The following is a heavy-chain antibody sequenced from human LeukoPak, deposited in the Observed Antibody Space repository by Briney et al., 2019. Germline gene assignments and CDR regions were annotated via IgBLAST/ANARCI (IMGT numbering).Heavy chain of an antibody. CDR3: AREYDTAMDKYYFDY. Sequence: ASVKVSCKASGYTFTSYYMHWVRQAPGQGLEWMGMINPSGGSTSYAQKFQGRVTMTRDTSTSTVYMELSSLRSEDTAVYYCAREYDTAMDKYYFDYWGQGTLVTVSS. CDR2: INPSGGST. CDR1: GYTFTSYY. V-gene: IGHV1-46*01. J-gene: IGHJ4*02. D-gene: IGHD5-18*01.